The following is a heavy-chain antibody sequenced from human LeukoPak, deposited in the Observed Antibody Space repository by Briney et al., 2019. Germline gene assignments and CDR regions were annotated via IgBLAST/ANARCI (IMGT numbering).Heavy chain of an antibody. D-gene: IGHD3-10*01. J-gene: IGHJ4*02. CDR1: GFTFREYS. CDR3: AKGSDYYGSVTSKKTD. V-gene: IGHV3-23*01. Sequence: PGGSLRLSCAASGFTFREYSMSWVRQAPGKGLEWVSLISGGSGNIYYVDSVKGRFTISRDNSKNTLYVQMTSLRAEDTAIYYCAKGSDYYGSVTSKKTDWGQGTLVTVSS. CDR2: ISGGSGNI.